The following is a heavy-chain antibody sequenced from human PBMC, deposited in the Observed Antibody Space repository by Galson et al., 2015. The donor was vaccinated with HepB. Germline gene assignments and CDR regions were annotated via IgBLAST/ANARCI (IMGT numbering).Heavy chain of an antibody. J-gene: IGHJ6*03. Sequence: SVKVSCKASGYTFTYYAIHWVRQAPGQSLEWMGWINPDSGNTQYSQRFQGRVTITRDTSATTAYMELSSLRSEDTAIYYCARGIFYYYYMDVWGKGTTVTVSS. CDR3: ARGIFYYYYMDV. V-gene: IGHV1-3*01. CDR2: INPDSGNT. CDR1: GYTFTYYA.